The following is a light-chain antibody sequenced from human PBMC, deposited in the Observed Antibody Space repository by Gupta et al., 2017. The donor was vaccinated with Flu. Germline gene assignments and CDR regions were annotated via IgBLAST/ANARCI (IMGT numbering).Light chain of an antibody. CDR1: QSISSY. CDR3: QQSNNTPFT. V-gene: IGKV1-39*01. CDR2: SAS. Sequence: DIQMTPSPSSLSASVGDRVTSTCRASQSISSYLNWYQQTPGKAPKFLIYSASNLQSGVSSRFSGSGSGTDFTLTISSLQPEDFATYYCQQSNNTPFTFGRGTKVEIK. J-gene: IGKJ4*01.